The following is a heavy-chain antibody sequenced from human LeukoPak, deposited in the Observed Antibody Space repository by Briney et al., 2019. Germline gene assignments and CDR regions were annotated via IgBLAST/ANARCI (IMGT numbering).Heavy chain of an antibody. J-gene: IGHJ4*02. D-gene: IGHD6-19*01. CDR3: AKGGSSGWFDYFDY. Sequence: GGSLRLSCAASGFTFSSYAMHWVRQAPGKGLEWVAVISSDGSNKYYADSVKGRFAISRDNSKNTLYLQMNSLRAEDTAVYYCAKGGSSGWFDYFDYWGQGTLVTVSS. V-gene: IGHV3-30*09. CDR2: ISSDGSNK. CDR1: GFTFSSYA.